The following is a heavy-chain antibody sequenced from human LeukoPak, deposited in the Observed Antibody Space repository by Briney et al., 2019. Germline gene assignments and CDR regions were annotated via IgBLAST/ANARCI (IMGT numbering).Heavy chain of an antibody. CDR1: GFTFSNYG. Sequence: QSGGSLRLSCSASGFTFSNYGMHWLRQAPGKGLEWVAFIRYDGTNKNYADSVRGRFTISRDNSKNTLYLQMNSLRAVDTAVYYCAKKRSSTWYDFDYWGQGTLVTVSS. CDR2: IRYDGTNK. V-gene: IGHV3-30*02. D-gene: IGHD6-13*01. J-gene: IGHJ4*02. CDR3: AKKRSSTWYDFDY.